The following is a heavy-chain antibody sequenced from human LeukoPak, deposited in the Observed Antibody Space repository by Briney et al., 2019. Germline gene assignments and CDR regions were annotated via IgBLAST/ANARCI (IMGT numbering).Heavy chain of an antibody. V-gene: IGHV3-9*01. CDR2: ISWNSGSI. D-gene: IGHD4-17*01. Sequence: GRSLRLSCAASGFTFDDYAMHWVRQAPRKGLEWVSGISWNSGSIGYADSVKGRFTISRDNAKNSLYLQMNSLRAEDTAVYYCARSKRTTVTFLLDNWGQGTLVTVSS. CDR1: GFTFDDYA. CDR3: ARSKRTTVTFLLDN. J-gene: IGHJ4*02.